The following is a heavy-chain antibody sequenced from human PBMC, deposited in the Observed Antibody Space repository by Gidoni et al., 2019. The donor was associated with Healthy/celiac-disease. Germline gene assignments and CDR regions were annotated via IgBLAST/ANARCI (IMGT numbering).Heavy chain of an antibody. D-gene: IGHD3-22*01. CDR3: AKDFTGSGYYFY. J-gene: IGHJ4*02. CDR1: GFTFRSYA. V-gene: IGHV3-23*01. CDR2: ISGSGGST. Sequence: EVQLLESGGGLVQPGGSLRPSCAASGFTFRSYAMSWVRQAPGKGLEWVSAISGSGGSTYYADSVKGRFTISRDNSKNTLYLQMNSLRAEDTAVYYCAKDFTGSGYYFYWGQGTLVTVSS.